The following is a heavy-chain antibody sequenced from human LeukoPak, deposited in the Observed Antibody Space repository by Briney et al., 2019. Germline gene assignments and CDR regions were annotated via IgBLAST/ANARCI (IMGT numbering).Heavy chain of an antibody. CDR1: GGSISSGGYS. Sequence: PSQTLSLTCAVSGGSISSGGYSWSWIRQPPGKGLEWIGYIYYSGSTNYNPSLKSRVTISVDTSKNQFSLKLSSVTAADTAVYYCAIRSHRYGSSWRGAFDYWGQGTLVAVSS. V-gene: IGHV4-30-4*07. CDR3: AIRSHRYGSSWRGAFDY. D-gene: IGHD6-13*01. CDR2: IYYSGST. J-gene: IGHJ4*02.